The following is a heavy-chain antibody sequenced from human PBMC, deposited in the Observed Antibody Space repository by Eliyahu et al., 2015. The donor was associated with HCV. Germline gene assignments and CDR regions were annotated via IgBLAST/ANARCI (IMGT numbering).Heavy chain of an antibody. Sequence: EVQLVESGGGLVQPGRSLRLSCAASGFTFXDYAMHWVRQAPGKGLEWVSGISWNSGSIGYADSVKGRFTISRDNAKNSLYLQMNSLRAEDTALYYCAKDLISGLSGSYLDYWGQGTLVTVSS. D-gene: IGHD1-26*01. J-gene: IGHJ4*02. CDR1: GFTFXDYA. CDR2: ISWNSGSI. V-gene: IGHV3-9*01. CDR3: AKDLISGLSGSYLDY.